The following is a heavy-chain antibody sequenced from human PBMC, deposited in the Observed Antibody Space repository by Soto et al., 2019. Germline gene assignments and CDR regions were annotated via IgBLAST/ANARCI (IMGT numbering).Heavy chain of an antibody. J-gene: IGHJ3*02. CDR3: ARSMRAFRTDDGFDI. D-gene: IGHD3-22*01. V-gene: IGHV1-69*01. Sequence: QVQLVQSGAEVKKPGSSVKVSCKASGGTFKKFGISWVRQTPGQGLEWMGGIIPMYGAANSAQKFQDRVTSTADESTSTAYMELSSLRSEDTAVYFCARSMRAFRTDDGFDIWGNGTVVAVSS. CDR2: IIPMYGAA. CDR1: GGTFKKFG.